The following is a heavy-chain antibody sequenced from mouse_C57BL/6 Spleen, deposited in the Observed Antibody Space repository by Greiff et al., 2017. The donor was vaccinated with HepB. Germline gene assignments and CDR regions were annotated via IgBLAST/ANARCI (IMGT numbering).Heavy chain of an antibody. J-gene: IGHJ4*01. CDR1: GYTFSDYN. CDR2: INPNNGGT. CDR3: AIGRFLYYAMDY. Sequence: EVQLQQSGPELVKPGASVKMSCKASGYTFSDYNMHWVKQSHGKSLEWIGYINPNNGGTSYNQKFKGKATLTVNKSSSTAYMELRSLTSEDSAVYYCAIGRFLYYAMDYWGQGTSVTVSS. V-gene: IGHV1-22*01.